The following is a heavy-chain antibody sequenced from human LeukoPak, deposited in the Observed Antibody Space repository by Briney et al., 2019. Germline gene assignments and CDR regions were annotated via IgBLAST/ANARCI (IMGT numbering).Heavy chain of an antibody. CDR3: AAETAAAGTFDC. V-gene: IGHV4-31*03. D-gene: IGHD6-13*01. Sequence: SETLSLTCSVSGDSISSGDFFWSWIRQHPGKGLEWIGYIYYTGSTDYSPSLESRVTMSLDTSKSQFSLRLSSVSAADTAVYFCAAETAAAGTFDCWGQGALVTVSS. CDR2: IYYTGST. CDR1: GDSISSGDFF. J-gene: IGHJ4*02.